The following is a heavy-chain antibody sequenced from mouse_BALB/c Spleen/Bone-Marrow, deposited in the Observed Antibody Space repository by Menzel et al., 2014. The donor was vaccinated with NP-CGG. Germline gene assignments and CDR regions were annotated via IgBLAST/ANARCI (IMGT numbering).Heavy chain of an antibody. CDR2: INPSSGYT. CDR1: GYTFTTYT. J-gene: IGHJ4*01. D-gene: IGHD2-2*01. Sequence: QVQLKQSGAELARPGASVKMSCKASGYTFTTYTMHWVKQRPGQGLEWIGYINPSSGYTNYNQKFKDKATLTADKSSSTAYMQLSSLTSEDTAGYMCAKRDVYYGDDGNAMDYWGQGTSVTVSS. V-gene: IGHV1-4*01. CDR3: AKRDVYYGDDGNAMDY.